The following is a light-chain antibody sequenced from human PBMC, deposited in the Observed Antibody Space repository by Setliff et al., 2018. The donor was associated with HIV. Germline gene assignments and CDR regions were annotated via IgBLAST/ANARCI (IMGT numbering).Light chain of an antibody. CDR1: SSDVGGYNY. Sequence: QSALTQFASVSGSPGQSITISCTGTSSDVGGYNYVSWYQQHPGKAPKLMIYDVSERPSGVSNRFSGSESGNTASLTISGLQAEDEADYYCSSYTTSTTFVFGTGTKVTVL. V-gene: IGLV2-14*01. CDR3: SSYTTSTTFV. J-gene: IGLJ1*01. CDR2: DVS.